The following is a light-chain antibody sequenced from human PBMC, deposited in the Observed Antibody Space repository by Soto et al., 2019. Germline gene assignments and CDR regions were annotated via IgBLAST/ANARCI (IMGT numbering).Light chain of an antibody. CDR3: HQSYSTHRYT. CDR1: QSISSY. Sequence: DIQMTQSPSSLSASVGDRFTITCRASQSISSYLNWYQQKPGKAPKLLIYAASSLQSGVPSRFSGSGSGTDFTLTISSLQPEDFATYYCHQSYSTHRYTFSQGTKVDIK. CDR2: AAS. V-gene: IGKV1-39*01. J-gene: IGKJ2*01.